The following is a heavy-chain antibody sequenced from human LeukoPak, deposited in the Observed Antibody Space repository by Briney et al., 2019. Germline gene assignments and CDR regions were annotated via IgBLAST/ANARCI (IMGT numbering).Heavy chain of an antibody. CDR1: GFSLSNYW. J-gene: IGHJ4*02. V-gene: IGHV3-74*01. Sequence: GGSLRLSCAASGFSLSNYWMHWVRQAPGKGLMWVSQISPDGSQTFYADSVKGRFTISRDNAKNTLFLQMDSLRAEDAALYYCVRSLRSADFWGQGTLVTVSS. CDR3: VRSLRSADF. CDR2: ISPDGSQT.